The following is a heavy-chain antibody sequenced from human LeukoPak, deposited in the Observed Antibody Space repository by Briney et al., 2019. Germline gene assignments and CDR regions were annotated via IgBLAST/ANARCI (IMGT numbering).Heavy chain of an antibody. CDR1: GFPSPSGLSFNNYA. Sequence: GGSLRLSCAASGFPSPSGLSFNNYAMAWVRQAPGKGLQWVSGISGSGASTYYSESVKGRFTISRDNSKNTLYLQMNNPRAEDTALYYCAKGASSAWLLYWFDPWGQGTLVTVSP. V-gene: IGHV3-23*01. D-gene: IGHD3-22*01. J-gene: IGHJ5*02. CDR2: ISGSGAST. CDR3: AKGASSAWLLYWFDP.